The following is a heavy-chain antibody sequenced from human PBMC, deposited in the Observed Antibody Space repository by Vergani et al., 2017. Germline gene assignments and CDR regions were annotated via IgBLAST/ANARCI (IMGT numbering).Heavy chain of an antibody. J-gene: IGHJ6*02. CDR1: GGTFSSYA. V-gene: IGHV1-69*01. CDR3: ARCVAELRGEYYYYGMDV. D-gene: IGHD1-7*01. Sequence: QVQLVQSGAEVKKPGSSVKVSCKASGGTFSSYAISWVRQAPGQGLEWMGGIIPIFGTANYAQKFQGRVTITADESTSTAYMELSSLRSEDTAVYYCARCVAELRGEYYYYGMDVWGQGTTVTVSS. CDR2: IIPIFGTA.